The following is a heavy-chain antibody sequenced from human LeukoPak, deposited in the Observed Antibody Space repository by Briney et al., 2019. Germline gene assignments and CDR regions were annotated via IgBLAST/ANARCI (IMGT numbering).Heavy chain of an antibody. CDR3: AREPTVRGVDWLRGFDP. D-gene: IGHD3-10*01. CDR1: GGSISSGGYY. V-gene: IGHV4-31*03. Sequence: SETLSLTCTVSGGSISSGGYYWSWIRQHPGKGLEWIGYIYYSGSTYYNPSLKSRVTISVDTSKNQFSLKLSSVTAADTAVYYCAREPTVRGVDWLRGFDPWGQGTLVTVSS. CDR2: IYYSGST. J-gene: IGHJ5*02.